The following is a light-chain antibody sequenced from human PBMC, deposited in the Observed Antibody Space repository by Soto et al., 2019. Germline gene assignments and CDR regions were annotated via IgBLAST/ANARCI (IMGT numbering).Light chain of an antibody. CDR2: DNT. CDR3: ATWDSSLSAV. V-gene: IGLV1-51*01. Sequence: QSVLTQPPSVSAAPGEKVTISCSGSSSNIGNNYVTWYQQLPGTAPKVLIFDNTKRPSGIPDRFSGSKSGTSATLGITGLQTGDEADYYCATWDSSLSAVFGTGTQLTVL. J-gene: IGLJ1*01. CDR1: SSNIGNNY.